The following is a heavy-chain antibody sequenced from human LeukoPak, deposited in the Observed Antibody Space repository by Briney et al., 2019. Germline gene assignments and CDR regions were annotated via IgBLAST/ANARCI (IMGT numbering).Heavy chain of an antibody. CDR2: INHSGST. Sequence: GSLRLSCAASGFTFSSYSMNWVRQAPGKGLEWIGEINHSGSTNYNPSLKSRVTISVDTSKNQFSLKLSSVTAADTAVYYCARDRLNSSGWKGSFDYWGQGTLVTVSS. CDR3: ARDRLNSSGWKGSFDY. V-gene: IGHV4-34*01. J-gene: IGHJ4*02. D-gene: IGHD6-19*01. CDR1: GFTFSSYS.